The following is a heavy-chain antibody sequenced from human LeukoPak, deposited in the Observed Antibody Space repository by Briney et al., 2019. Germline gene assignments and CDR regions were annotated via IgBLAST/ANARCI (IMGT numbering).Heavy chain of an antibody. CDR3: AKDVHYDILTGYYSNY. V-gene: IGHV3-23*01. D-gene: IGHD3-9*01. CDR1: GFTFSSYA. Sequence: GGSLRLSCAASGFTFSSYAMSWVRQAPGKGLEWVSAISGSGGSTYYADSVKGRFTISRDNSKNTLYLQMNSLRAEDTAVYYCAKDVHYDILTGYYSNYWGQGTLVTVSS. J-gene: IGHJ4*02. CDR2: ISGSGGST.